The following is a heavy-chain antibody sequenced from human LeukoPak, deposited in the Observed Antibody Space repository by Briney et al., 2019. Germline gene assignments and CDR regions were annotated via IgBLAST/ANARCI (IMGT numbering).Heavy chain of an antibody. Sequence: SETLSLTCTVSGGSISSSSYYWGWIRQPPGKGLEWIGSIYYSGSTYYNPSLKSRVTISVDTSKNQFSLKLSSVTAADTAVYYCARVSTTCDAFDIWGQGTMVTVSS. J-gene: IGHJ3*02. CDR1: GGSISSSSYY. D-gene: IGHD5/OR15-5a*01. V-gene: IGHV4-39*01. CDR3: ARVSTTCDAFDI. CDR2: IYYSGST.